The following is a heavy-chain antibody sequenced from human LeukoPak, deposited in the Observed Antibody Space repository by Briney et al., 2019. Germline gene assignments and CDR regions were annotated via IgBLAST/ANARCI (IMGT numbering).Heavy chain of an antibody. D-gene: IGHD1-1*01. J-gene: IGHJ4*02. V-gene: IGHV1-69*04. CDR3: ARDSGRPPTSFDY. CDR1: GGTFNHFG. Sequence: SVTVSCKASGGTFNHFGINWVRQAPGQGLEWMGRIIPVLDSAKYAPKIQDRVTITADKSMSTAYMELNSLRSEDTAVYFCARDSGRPPTSFDYWGQGTLVTVSS. CDR2: IIPVLDSA.